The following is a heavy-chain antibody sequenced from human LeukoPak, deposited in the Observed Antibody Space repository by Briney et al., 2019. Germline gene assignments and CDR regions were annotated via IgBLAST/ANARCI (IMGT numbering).Heavy chain of an antibody. CDR1: GGSITQTNY. CDR2: VNLQGGT. CDR3: ARLNCSGGSCYSVDH. J-gene: IGHJ5*02. V-gene: IGHV4-4*02. Sequence: SGTLSLTCDVSGGSITQTNYWTWVRQPPGKGLEWIGEVNLQGGTNYNPSLLRRVAISVDTSANHVSLQMTSVTAADTAVYYCARLNCSGGSCYSVDHWGQGTLVTVSS. D-gene: IGHD2-15*01.